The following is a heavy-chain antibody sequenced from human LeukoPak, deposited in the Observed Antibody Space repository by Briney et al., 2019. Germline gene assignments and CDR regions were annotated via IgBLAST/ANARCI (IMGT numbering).Heavy chain of an antibody. V-gene: IGHV4-59*12. Sequence: PSETLSLTCTVSGGSISSYYWSWIRQPPGKGLEWIGYIYYSGNTNYNPSLKSRVTMSVDTSKNQFSLKLSSVTAADTAVYYCARDGVPHYYYYYGMDVWGQGTTVTVSS. CDR1: GGSISSYY. CDR3: ARDGVPHYYYYYGMDV. CDR2: IYYSGNT. D-gene: IGHD1-1*01. J-gene: IGHJ6*02.